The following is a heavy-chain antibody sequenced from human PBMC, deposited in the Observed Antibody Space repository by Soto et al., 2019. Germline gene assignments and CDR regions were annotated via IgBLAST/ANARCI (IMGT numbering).Heavy chain of an antibody. V-gene: IGHV3-11*03. CDR1: GFTFSDYY. J-gene: IGHJ4*02. Sequence: PGGSLGLSCAASGFTFSDYYMSWSRQGPGKGLEWVSYISSSSSYANYADSVKGRFTISRDKSKSTLYLQMNNLRAEDTAVYYCEKHLIGGRLRSPFDLWGQGTQVTVSS. CDR3: EKHLIGGRLRSPFDL. CDR2: ISSSSSYA. D-gene: IGHD5-12*01.